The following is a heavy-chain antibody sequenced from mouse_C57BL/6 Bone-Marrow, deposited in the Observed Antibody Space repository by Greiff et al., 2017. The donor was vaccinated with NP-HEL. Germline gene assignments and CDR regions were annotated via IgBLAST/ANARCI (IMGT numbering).Heavy chain of an antibody. Sequence: EVQLVESGGDLVKPGGSLKLSCAASGFTFSSYGMSWVRQTPDQRLEWVATISSGGSYTYYPDSVKGRFTISRDNAKNTLYLQMSSLKSEDTAMYYCARHWIYYDYDDGAWFAYWGQGTLVTVSA. CDR1: GFTFSSYG. D-gene: IGHD2-4*01. CDR3: ARHWIYYDYDDGAWFAY. CDR2: ISSGGSYT. V-gene: IGHV5-6*01. J-gene: IGHJ3*01.